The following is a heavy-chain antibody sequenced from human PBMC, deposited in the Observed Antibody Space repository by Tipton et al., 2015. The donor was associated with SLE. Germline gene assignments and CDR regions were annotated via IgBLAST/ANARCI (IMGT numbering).Heavy chain of an antibody. CDR3: ARDEGYSGSSKGY. D-gene: IGHD1-26*01. Sequence: QLVQSGAEVKRPGASVKVSCKASGYTFISYGISWVRQAPGQGLEWMGWSSAYNGNTHYAQKFQGRVTMTTDTSTITAYMELRSLRSDGMAVYYCARDEGYSGSSKGYWGQGSRGTVSS. J-gene: IGHJ4*02. CDR1: GYTFISYG. V-gene: IGHV1-18*03. CDR2: SSAYNGNT.